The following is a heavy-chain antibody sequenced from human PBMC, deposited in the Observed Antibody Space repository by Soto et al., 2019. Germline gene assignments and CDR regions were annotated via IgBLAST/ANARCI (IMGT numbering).Heavy chain of an antibody. CDR2: INHSGST. D-gene: IGHD3-3*01. V-gene: IGHV4-34*01. CDR1: GGSFSGYY. CDR3: ARGRGYDFWGGRLPPLYYYYGMDV. J-gene: IGHJ6*02. Sequence: SETLSLTCAAYGGSFSGYYWSWIRQPPGKGLEWIGEINHSGSTNYNPSLKSRVTISVDTSKNQFSLKLSSVTAADTAVYYCARGRGYDFWGGRLPPLYYYYGMDVWGQGTTVTVSS.